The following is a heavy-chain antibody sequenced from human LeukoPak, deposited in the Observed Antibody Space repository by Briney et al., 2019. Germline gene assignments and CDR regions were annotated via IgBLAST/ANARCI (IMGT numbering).Heavy chain of an antibody. CDR3: AREVGASSRGFDY. CDR1: GYSFAGYY. D-gene: IGHD3-10*01. V-gene: IGHV1-2*06. Sequence: ASVKVSFKASGYSFAGYYMHWVRQAPGQGLEWVGQINSNTGDTNYAQKFQGRVTMTRDTSISTGYMELSRLRSDDTAMYYCAREVGASSRGFDYWGQGTLVTVSS. CDR2: INSNTGDT. J-gene: IGHJ4*02.